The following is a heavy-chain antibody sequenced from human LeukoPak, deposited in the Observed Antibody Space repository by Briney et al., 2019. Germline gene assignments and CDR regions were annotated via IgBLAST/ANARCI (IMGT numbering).Heavy chain of an antibody. D-gene: IGHD2-21*01. CDR3: ARRYDNTGYSDY. CDR1: GYTFTNYW. J-gene: IGHJ4*02. V-gene: IGHV5-51*01. CDR2: FYPANSDT. Sequence: LGESLKISCKGSGYTFTNYWIAWVRQMPGKGLEWVGIFYPANSDTRYSPSFQGQATMSADKPINTAYLQWSSLKASDTAMYYCARRYDNTGYSDYWGQGTLVTVSS.